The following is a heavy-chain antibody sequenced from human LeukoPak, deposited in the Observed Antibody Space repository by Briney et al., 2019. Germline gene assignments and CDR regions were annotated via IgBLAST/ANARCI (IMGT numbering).Heavy chain of an antibody. CDR3: AKSPGGELGPHYYYYMDV. J-gene: IGHJ6*03. CDR2: ISGSGGST. Sequence: PGGSLRLSCAASGFIFSSFGMSWVRQAPGKGLEWVSAISGSGGSTYYADSVKGRFTISRDNSKNTLYLQMNSLRAEDTAVYYCAKSPGGELGPHYYYYMDVWGKGTTVTISS. V-gene: IGHV3-23*01. D-gene: IGHD1-26*01. CDR1: GFIFSSFG.